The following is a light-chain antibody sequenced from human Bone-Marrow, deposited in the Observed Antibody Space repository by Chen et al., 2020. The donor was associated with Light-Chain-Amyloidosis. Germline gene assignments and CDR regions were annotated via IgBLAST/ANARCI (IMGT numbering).Light chain of an antibody. V-gene: IGLV2-14*01. CDR1: SSDVGGDNH. Sequence: QSALTQPASVSGSPGPSITISCTGTSSDVGGDNHVSWYQQRPDKAPKLMIYEVTNRPSWVPDRFSGSKSDNTASLTISGLQTEDEADYFCSSYTITNTLVFGSGTRVTVL. CDR2: EVT. J-gene: IGLJ1*01. CDR3: SSYTITNTLV.